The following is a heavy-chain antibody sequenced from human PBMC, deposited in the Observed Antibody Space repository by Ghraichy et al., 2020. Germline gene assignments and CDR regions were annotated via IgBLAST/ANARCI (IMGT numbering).Heavy chain of an antibody. D-gene: IGHD2-15*01. CDR1: GFTFDDYT. CDR2: ISWDGGST. CDR3: AKDFGYCSGGSCFPVLDY. J-gene: IGHJ4*02. V-gene: IGHV3-43*01. Sequence: GESLNISCAASGFTFDDYTMHWVRQAPGKGLEWVSLISWDGGSTYYADSVKGRFTISRDNSKNSLYLQMNSLRTEDTALYYCAKDFGYCSGGSCFPVLDYWGQGTLVTVSS.